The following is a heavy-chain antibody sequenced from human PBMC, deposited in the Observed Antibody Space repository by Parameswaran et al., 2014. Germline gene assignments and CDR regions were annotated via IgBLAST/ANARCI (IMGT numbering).Heavy chain of an antibody. D-gene: IGHD6-6*01. V-gene: IGHV4-4*02. CDR3: ARVLFEYSSSLVLYYGMDV. CDR2: IYHSGST. J-gene: IGHJ6*02. Sequence: RWIRQPPGKGLEWIGEIYHSGSTNYNPSLKSRVTISVDKSKNQFSLKLSSVTAADTAVYYCARVLFEYSSSLVLYYGMDVWGQGTTVTVSS.